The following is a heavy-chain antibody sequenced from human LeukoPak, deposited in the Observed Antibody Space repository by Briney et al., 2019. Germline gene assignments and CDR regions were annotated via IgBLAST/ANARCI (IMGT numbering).Heavy chain of an antibody. J-gene: IGHJ4*02. V-gene: IGHV4-4*07. Sequence: SETLSLTCTVSGGSISSYYWSWTRQPAGKGLEWIGRIYTSGSTNYNPSLKSRVTMSVDTSKNQFSLKLSSVTAADTAVYYCATLRDSSGYYYDYWGQGTLVTVSS. CDR2: IYTSGST. CDR1: GGSISSYY. D-gene: IGHD3-22*01. CDR3: ATLRDSSGYYYDY.